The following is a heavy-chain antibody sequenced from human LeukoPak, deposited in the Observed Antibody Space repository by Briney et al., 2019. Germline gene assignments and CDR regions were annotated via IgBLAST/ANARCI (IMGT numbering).Heavy chain of an antibody. CDR2: ISGSGGST. CDR1: GFTFSSYA. V-gene: IGHV3-23*01. Sequence: GGSLRLSCAASGFTFSSYAMSWVRQAPGKGLEWVSAISGSGGSTYYADSVKGRFTISRDNSKNTLYLQMNSLRAEDTAVYYCAKDQGVLLRYFDWLLSYAFDIWGQGTMVTVSS. J-gene: IGHJ3*02. D-gene: IGHD3-9*01. CDR3: AKDQGVLLRYFDWLLSYAFDI.